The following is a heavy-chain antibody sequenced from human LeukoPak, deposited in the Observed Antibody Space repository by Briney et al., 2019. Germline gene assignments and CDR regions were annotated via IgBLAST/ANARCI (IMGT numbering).Heavy chain of an antibody. CDR3: ARVSLYYYDSSGWSPAFDY. D-gene: IGHD3-22*01. CDR1: GGSISSYY. V-gene: IGHV4-59*01. CDR2: IYYSGST. Sequence: VKPSETLSLTCTVSGGSISSYYWSWIRQPPGKGLEWIGYIYYSGSTNYNPSLKSRVTISVDTSKNQFSLKLSPVTAADTAVYYCARVSLYYYDSSGWSPAFDYWGQGTLVTVSS. J-gene: IGHJ4*02.